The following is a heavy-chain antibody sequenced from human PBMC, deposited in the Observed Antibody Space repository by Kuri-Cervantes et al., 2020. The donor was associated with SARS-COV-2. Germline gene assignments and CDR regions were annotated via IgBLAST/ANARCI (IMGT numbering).Heavy chain of an antibody. Sequence: GSLRLSCAASGFTFSSYGMHWVRQAPGKGLEWVAFIRYDGSNKYYADSVKGRFTISRDNSKNTLYLQMNSLKTEDTAVYYCTTDQPPHLLLMVYATGAFDIWGQGTMVTVSS. CDR2: IRYDGSNK. V-gene: IGHV3-30*02. CDR3: TTDQPPHLLLMVYATGAFDI. J-gene: IGHJ3*02. CDR1: GFTFSSYG. D-gene: IGHD2-8*01.